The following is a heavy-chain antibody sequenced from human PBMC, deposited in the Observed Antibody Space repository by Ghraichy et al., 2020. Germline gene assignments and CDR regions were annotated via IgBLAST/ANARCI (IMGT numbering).Heavy chain of an antibody. D-gene: IGHD5-12*01. V-gene: IGHV3-23*01. Sequence: GGSLRLSCAASGFAFSSYAMNWVRQAPGRGLEWVSAISGGGGSTYYADSVKGRFTISRDNSKHTLYLQMNSLRAEDTAVYYCAQAYSGYDGMDNPWGQGTLVTVSS. J-gene: IGHJ5*02. CDR2: ISGGGGST. CDR3: AQAYSGYDGMDNP. CDR1: GFAFSSYA.